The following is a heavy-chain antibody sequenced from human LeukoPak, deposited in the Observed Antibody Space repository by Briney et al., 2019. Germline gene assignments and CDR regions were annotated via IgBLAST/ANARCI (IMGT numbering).Heavy chain of an antibody. J-gene: IGHJ5*02. CDR2: IYPGDSDT. V-gene: IGHV5-51*01. CDR3: ARRKGRPYSSGWYSWFDP. D-gene: IGHD6-19*01. CDR1: GYSFTSYW. Sequence: PGESLKISCKGSGYSFTSYWIGWVRQMPGKGLEWMGIIYPGDSDTRYSPSFQGQVTTSADKSISTAYLQWSSLKASDTAMYYCARRKGRPYSSGWYSWFDPWGQGTLVTVSS.